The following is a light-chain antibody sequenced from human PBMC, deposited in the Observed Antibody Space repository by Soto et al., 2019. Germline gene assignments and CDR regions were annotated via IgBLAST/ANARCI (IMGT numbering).Light chain of an antibody. J-gene: IGKJ4*01. CDR2: DAS. CDR3: QQVNVYPST. Sequence: IRLTHSPSSLASSVGDRVTITCRARRGISGYLGWYQQKPGKAPNLLIYDASTLHSGVPSRFSGGASGTDFTLTISSLQTEDFATYYCQQVNVYPSTFGGGTKVDIK. CDR1: RGISGY. V-gene: IGKV1-9*01.